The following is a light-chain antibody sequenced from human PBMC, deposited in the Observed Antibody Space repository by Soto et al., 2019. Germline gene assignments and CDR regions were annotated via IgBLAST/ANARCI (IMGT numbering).Light chain of an antibody. Sequence: ILVTLSPSSLSALVGGRLRITYRASHGISDYFAWYQQKPGRAPKLPIYAASTFQSCIPSRFSGNATGTYVTLTFGTLQTAKLATYYCQQLNTSPLPFAQGTKVDI. J-gene: IGKJ1*01. CDR2: AAS. CDR1: HGISDY. V-gene: IGKV1-9*01. CDR3: QQLNTSPLP.